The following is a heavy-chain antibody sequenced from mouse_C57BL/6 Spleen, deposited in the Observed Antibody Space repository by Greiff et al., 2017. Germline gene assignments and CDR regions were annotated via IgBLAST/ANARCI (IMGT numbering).Heavy chain of an antibody. D-gene: IGHD2-4*01. CDR1: GFTFSDYG. J-gene: IGHJ2*01. CDR2: ISSGSSTI. V-gene: IGHV5-17*01. CDR3: ENYDYDGYFDY. Sequence: EVQGVESGGGLVKPGGSLKLSCAASGFTFSDYGMHWVRQSPEKGLEWVAYISSGSSTIYYADTVKGRFTISRDNAKNTLFLQMPSLRSEDTAMYYCENYDYDGYFDYWGQGTTLTVSS.